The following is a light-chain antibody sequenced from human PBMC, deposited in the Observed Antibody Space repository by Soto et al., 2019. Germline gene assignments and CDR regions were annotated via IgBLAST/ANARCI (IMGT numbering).Light chain of an antibody. J-gene: IGLJ1*01. CDR1: SSDVGAYNY. CDR3: CSYAGIYSYV. CDR2: DVT. Sequence: QSVLTQPRSVSGSPGQSVTISCTGTSSDVGAYNYVSWYQQHPGQAPKVVVYDVTKRPSGVPDRFSGSKSGNTASLTISGLQAEDEADYYCCSYAGIYSYVFGSGTKLPVL. V-gene: IGLV2-11*01.